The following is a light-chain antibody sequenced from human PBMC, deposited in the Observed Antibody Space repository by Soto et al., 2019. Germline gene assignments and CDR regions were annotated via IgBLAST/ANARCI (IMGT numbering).Light chain of an antibody. V-gene: IGLV2-23*02. CDR1: SSDVGIYNL. J-gene: IGLJ2*01. CDR3: GSYAGSSPVV. Sequence: QSALTQPASVSGSPGQSITISCTGTSSDVGIYNLVSWYQQHPGKAPKLMIYEVSKRPSGVSNRFSGSKSGNTASLTISGLQAEDEAGYYCGSYAGSSPVVVGGGTKLTVL. CDR2: EVS.